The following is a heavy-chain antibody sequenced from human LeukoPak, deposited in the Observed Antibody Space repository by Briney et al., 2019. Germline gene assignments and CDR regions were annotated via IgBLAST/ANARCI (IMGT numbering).Heavy chain of an antibody. J-gene: IGHJ4*02. CDR1: GGSISSYY. D-gene: IGHD5-12*01. CDR3: ARDLGGYDPFDY. CDR2: IYYSGST. Sequence: PSETLSLTCTVSGGSISSYYWSWIRQPPGKGLEWIGYIYYSGSTNYNPSLKSRVTISVDTSKNQSSLKLSSVTAADTAVYYCARDLGGYDPFDYWGQGTLVTVSS. V-gene: IGHV4-59*01.